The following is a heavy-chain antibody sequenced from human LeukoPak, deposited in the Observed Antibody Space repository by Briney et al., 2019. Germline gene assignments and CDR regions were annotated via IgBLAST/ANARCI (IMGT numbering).Heavy chain of an antibody. CDR3: VKAIRGVAGGEGDY. CDR2: ISYDGSNK. D-gene: IGHD2-15*01. V-gene: IGHV3-30-3*01. Sequence: GRSLRLSCAASGFTFSSYAMHWVRQAPGKGLEWVAVISYDGSNKYYADSVKGRFTISRDNSKNTLYLQMSSLRAEDTAVCYCVKAIRGVAGGEGDYWGQGTLVTVSS. J-gene: IGHJ4*02. CDR1: GFTFSSYA.